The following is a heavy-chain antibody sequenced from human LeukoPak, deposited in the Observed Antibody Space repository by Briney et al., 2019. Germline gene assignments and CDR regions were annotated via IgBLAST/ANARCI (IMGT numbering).Heavy chain of an antibody. V-gene: IGHV5-51*01. CDR1: GDSFNTYW. J-gene: IGHJ4*02. CDR3: ARRPGVVAPHFDS. Sequence: GQSLNISCKGSGDSFNTYWIAWVRQMPGKGLEWMGIIYPGNSDARYSPSFRGQVTISVDKSINTAYLQWSSLKASDTAMYYCARRPGVVAPHFDSSGQGTLGTVSS. CDR2: IYPGNSDA. D-gene: IGHD3-3*01.